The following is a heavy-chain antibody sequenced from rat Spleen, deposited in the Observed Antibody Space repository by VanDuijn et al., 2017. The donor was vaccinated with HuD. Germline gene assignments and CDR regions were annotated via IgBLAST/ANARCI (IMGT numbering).Heavy chain of an antibody. J-gene: IGHJ2*01. V-gene: IGHV2-4*01. CDR1: GFSLTSYG. D-gene: IGHD5-1*01. Sequence: QVQLKESGPGLVQPSQTLSLTCTVSGFSLTSYGVSWVRQPPGKGRERRGGIWGDGSTNYNSALKSRLSISRDTSKSQVFLKMNSLQTEDTATYYCARDNWDYFDYWGQGVMVTVSS. CDR2: IWGDGST. CDR3: ARDNWDYFDY.